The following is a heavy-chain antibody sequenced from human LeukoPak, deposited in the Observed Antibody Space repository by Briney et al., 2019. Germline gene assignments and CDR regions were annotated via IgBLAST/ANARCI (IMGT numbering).Heavy chain of an antibody. Sequence: KTSQTLSLTCTVSGGSISSGGYYWTWVRQHPGKGLEWIGYIHHSGSTYYSPSLKSRVTILVDTSKNQFSLKLNSVTAADTAVYYCARDNFAAWRVFDYWGQGILVTVSS. V-gene: IGHV4-31*03. CDR2: IHHSGST. J-gene: IGHJ4*02. CDR3: ARDNFAAWRVFDY. D-gene: IGHD1-20*01. CDR1: GGSISSGGYY.